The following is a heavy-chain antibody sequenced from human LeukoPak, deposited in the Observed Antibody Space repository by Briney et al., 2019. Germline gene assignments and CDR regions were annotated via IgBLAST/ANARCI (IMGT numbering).Heavy chain of an antibody. V-gene: IGHV1-2*06. CDR3: SKDGRGWSYFDY. J-gene: IGHJ4*02. D-gene: IGHD2-15*01. CDR1: GYPFTGYY. Sequence: ASVKVSCKASGYPFTGYYIHWVRQAPGQGLEWMGRINPITGVTDFAQQFKGRVTMTRDTSISTAYMELSSLGSDDTAVYYCSKDGRGWSYFDYWGQGTLVTVSS. CDR2: INPITGVT.